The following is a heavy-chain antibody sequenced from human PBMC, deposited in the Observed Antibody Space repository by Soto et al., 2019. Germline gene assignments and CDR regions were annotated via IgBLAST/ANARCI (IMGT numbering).Heavy chain of an antibody. V-gene: IGHV1-69*02. Sequence: SVKVSCKASGDTSSTYSINWVRQAPGQGLEWVGRIIPILALTNYAQRFQGRVTITADKSTSKVYMELSSLRSEDTAVYYCARGYCSGGSCYSPRYNWFDPWGQRTLVTVSS. CDR2: IIPILALT. J-gene: IGHJ5*02. D-gene: IGHD2-15*01. CDR3: ARGYCSGGSCYSPRYNWFDP. CDR1: GDTSSTYS.